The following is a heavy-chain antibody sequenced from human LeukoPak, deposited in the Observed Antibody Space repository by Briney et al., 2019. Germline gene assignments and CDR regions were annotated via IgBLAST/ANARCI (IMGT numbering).Heavy chain of an antibody. CDR2: INHSGST. J-gene: IGHJ4*02. Sequence: PLETLSLTCAVYGGSFSGYYWSWIRQPPGKGLEWIGEINHSGSTNYNPSLKSRVTISVDTSKNQFSLKLSSVTAADTAGYYCARGRADSYVDYWGQGTLVTVSS. CDR3: ARGRADSYVDY. CDR1: GGSFSGYY. V-gene: IGHV4-34*01. D-gene: IGHD5-18*01.